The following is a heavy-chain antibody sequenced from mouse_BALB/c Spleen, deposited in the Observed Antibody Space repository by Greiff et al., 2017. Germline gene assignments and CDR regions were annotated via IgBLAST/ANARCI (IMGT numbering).Heavy chain of an antibody. CDR3: ARDRGVGYDAPYYAMDY. V-gene: IGHV5-6-4*01. CDR1: GFTFSSYT. CDR2: ISSGGSYY. Sequence: EVMLVESGGGLVKPGGSLKLSCAASGFTFSSYTMSWVRQTPEKRLEWVATISSGGSYYYYPDSVKGRFTISRDNAKNNLYLQMSSLKSEDTAMYYCARDRGVGYDAPYYAMDYWGQGTSVTVSS. J-gene: IGHJ4*01. D-gene: IGHD2-14*01.